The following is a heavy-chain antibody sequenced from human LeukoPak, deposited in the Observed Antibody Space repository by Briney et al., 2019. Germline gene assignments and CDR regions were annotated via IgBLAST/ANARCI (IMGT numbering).Heavy chain of an antibody. D-gene: IGHD2-2*02. CDR3: ARDRCSSTSCYTHYFDY. Sequence: GGSLRLSCAASGFTFSSYTMHWVRQAPGQGLEWVAVISYDGSNKYYADSVKGRFTISGDTSKNTLYLQMNSLRAEDTAVYYCARDRCSSTSCYTHYFDYWGQGTLVTVSS. CDR1: GFTFSSYT. J-gene: IGHJ4*02. V-gene: IGHV3-30-3*01. CDR2: ISYDGSNK.